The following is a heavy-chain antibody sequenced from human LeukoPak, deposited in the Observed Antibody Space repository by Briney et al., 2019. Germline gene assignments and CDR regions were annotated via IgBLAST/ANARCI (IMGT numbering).Heavy chain of an antibody. Sequence: PGGSLRLSCAASGFTFSSYGMHWVRQAPGKGLEWVAVISYDGSNKYYADSVKGRFTISRDNSKNTLYLQMNSLRAEDTAVYYCARICSSTSCYSADPWGQGTLVTVSS. CDR3: ARICSSTSCYSADP. J-gene: IGHJ5*02. CDR2: ISYDGSNK. D-gene: IGHD2-2*01. CDR1: GFTFSSYG. V-gene: IGHV3-30*03.